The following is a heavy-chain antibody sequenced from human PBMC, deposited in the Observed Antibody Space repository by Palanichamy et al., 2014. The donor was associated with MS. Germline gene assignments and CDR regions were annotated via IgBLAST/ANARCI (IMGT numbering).Heavy chain of an antibody. CDR1: GFTFSNYA. CDR2: ISGHGGST. CDR3: AKMLEWLHTPLLL. J-gene: IGHJ4*02. D-gene: IGHD3-3*01. Sequence: EVQLLESGGGLVQPGGSLRLSCAASGFTFSNYAMSWVRQAPGKGLEWVSVISGHGGSTYYADSVKGRFTISRDNSKNTLYLQMNSLRAEDTAIYYCAKMLEWLHTPLLLWGQGTLVTVSS. V-gene: IGHV3-23*01.